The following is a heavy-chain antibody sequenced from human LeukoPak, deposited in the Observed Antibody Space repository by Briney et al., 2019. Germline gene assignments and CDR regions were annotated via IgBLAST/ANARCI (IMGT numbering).Heavy chain of an antibody. J-gene: IGHJ4*02. CDR2: IYPRDGST. CDR3: ARANSPFIAAAGTSYGDSSDCYFDY. Sequence: GASVKVSCKASGYIFTSNYIHWVRQAPGQGLEWMGMIYPRDGSTSYAQRFQGRVTMTTDASTSTAYMELRSLRSDDTAVYYCARANSPFIAAAGTSYGDSSDCYFDYWGQGTLVTVSS. CDR1: GYIFTSNY. V-gene: IGHV1-46*01. D-gene: IGHD6-13*01.